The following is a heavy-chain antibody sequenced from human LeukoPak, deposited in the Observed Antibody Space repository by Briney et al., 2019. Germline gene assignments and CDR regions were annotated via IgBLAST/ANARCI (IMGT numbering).Heavy chain of an antibody. V-gene: IGHV4-4*07. Sequence: SETLSLTCTVSGGSISSYYWSWIRQPAGKGLEWIGRIYTSGSTNYNPSLKSRITMSVDTSKNQFSLKLSSVTAADTAVYYCVGFYGSERDNSFDPWGQGTLVTVSS. CDR1: GGSISSYY. D-gene: IGHD3-10*01. CDR2: IYTSGST. CDR3: VGFYGSERDNSFDP. J-gene: IGHJ5*02.